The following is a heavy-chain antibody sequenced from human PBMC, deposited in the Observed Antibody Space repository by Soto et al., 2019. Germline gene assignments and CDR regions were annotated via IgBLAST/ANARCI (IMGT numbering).Heavy chain of an antibody. D-gene: IGHD3-22*01. Sequence: SVKVSCKASGGTFSSYAISWVRQAPGQGLEWMGGIIPIFGSANYALKFQGRVTITADESTSTAYMDLSSLRSEVTAVYYCARDLKRYYDSSGYGYYYYGMDVWGQGTTVTVSS. CDR1: GGTFSSYA. CDR2: IIPIFGSA. CDR3: ARDLKRYYDSSGYGYYYYGMDV. J-gene: IGHJ6*02. V-gene: IGHV1-69*13.